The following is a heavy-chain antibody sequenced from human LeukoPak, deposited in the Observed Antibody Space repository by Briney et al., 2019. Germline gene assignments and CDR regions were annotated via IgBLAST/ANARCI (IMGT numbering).Heavy chain of an antibody. CDR1: GGSISSGGYS. V-gene: IGHV4-30-2*01. D-gene: IGHD3-10*01. CDR3: ARGLFGELSHDAFDI. J-gene: IGHJ3*02. CDR2: IYHSGST. Sequence: SETLSLTCAVSGGSISSGGYSWSWIRQPLGKGLEWIGYIYHSGSTYYNPSLKSRVTISVDRSKNQFSLKLSSVTAADTAVYYCARGLFGELSHDAFDIWGQGTMVTVSS.